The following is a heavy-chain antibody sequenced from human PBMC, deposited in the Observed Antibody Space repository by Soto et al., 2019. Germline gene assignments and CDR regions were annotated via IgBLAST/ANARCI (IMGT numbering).Heavy chain of an antibody. CDR3: ARGKKWLVPWPYFDY. CDR1: GGSISSGGYY. D-gene: IGHD6-19*01. J-gene: IGHJ4*02. Sequence: PSETLSLTCTVSGGSISSGGYYWSWIRQHPGKGLEWIGYIYYSGSTYYNPSLKSRVTISVDTSKNQFSLKLSSVTAADTAVYYCARGKKWLVPWPYFDYWGQGTLVTVSS. V-gene: IGHV4-31*03. CDR2: IYYSGST.